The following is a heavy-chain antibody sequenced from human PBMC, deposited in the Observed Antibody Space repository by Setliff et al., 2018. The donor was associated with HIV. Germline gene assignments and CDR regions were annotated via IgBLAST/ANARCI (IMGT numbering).Heavy chain of an antibody. J-gene: IGHJ6*03. Sequence: PSETLSLTCAVYGGSFSGHYWSWIRQPPGKGLEWIGEVNHSGSTNYNPSLKSRVTISIDTSKNQFSLKLSSVTAADTAVYYCARGNSRRLRVHYYYYYMDVWGKGTTVTVSS. CDR3: ARGNSRRLRVHYYYYYMDV. CDR2: VNHSGST. CDR1: GGSFSGHY. D-gene: IGHD4-17*01. V-gene: IGHV4-34*01.